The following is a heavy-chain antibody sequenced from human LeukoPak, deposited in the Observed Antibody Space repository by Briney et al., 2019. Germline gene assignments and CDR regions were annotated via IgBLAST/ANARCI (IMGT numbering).Heavy chain of an antibody. Sequence: PGGSLRLSCAASGFTFSSYSMNWVRQAPGKGLEWVSYISSSSSTIYYADSVKGRFTISRDNAKNSLYLQMNSLRAEDTAVYYCARLRYFDWPDFDYWGQGTLVTVSS. V-gene: IGHV3-48*01. CDR1: GFTFSSYS. CDR3: ARLRYFDWPDFDY. J-gene: IGHJ4*02. CDR2: ISSSSSTI. D-gene: IGHD3-9*01.